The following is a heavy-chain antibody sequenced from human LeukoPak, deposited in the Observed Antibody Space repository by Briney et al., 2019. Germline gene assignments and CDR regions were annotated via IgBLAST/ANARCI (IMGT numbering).Heavy chain of an antibody. J-gene: IGHJ4*02. CDR1: GGSISSSSYY. D-gene: IGHD1-26*01. Sequence: SETLSLTCTVSGGSISSSSYYWGWIRQPPGKGLEWIGSIYYSGSTYYNPSLKSRVTISVDTSKNQFSLKLSSVTAADTAVYYCVRHGISGTYYAAFDYWGQGTLVTVSS. CDR2: IYYSGST. CDR3: VRHGISGTYYAAFDY. V-gene: IGHV4-39*01.